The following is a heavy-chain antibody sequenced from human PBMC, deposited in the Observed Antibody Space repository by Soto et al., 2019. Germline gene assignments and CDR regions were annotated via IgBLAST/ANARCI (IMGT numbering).Heavy chain of an antibody. CDR2: IYSGGTT. CDR1: GFTVSSYY. V-gene: IGHV3-53*01. CDR3: ARRALWAFDI. D-gene: IGHD3-10*01. J-gene: IGHJ3*02. Sequence: EVQLEESGGGLIQPGGSLRLSCAASGFTVSSYYMSWVRQAPGKELEWVSVIYSGGTTDYADSVKGRFAISRDNSKNTLYLQMNSLRAEDTAVYYCARRALWAFDIWVQGTMVTVSS.